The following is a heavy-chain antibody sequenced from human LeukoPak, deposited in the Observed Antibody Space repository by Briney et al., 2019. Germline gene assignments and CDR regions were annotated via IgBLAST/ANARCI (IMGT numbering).Heavy chain of an antibody. V-gene: IGHV3-30*04. J-gene: IGHJ4*02. CDR3: AQAREMATITSSPDY. Sequence: PGGSLRLSCAASGFTFSSYAMHWVRQAPGKGLEWVAVISYDGSNKYYADSVKGRFTISRDNSKNTLYLQMNSLRAEDTAVYYRAQAREMATITSSPDYWGQGTLVTVSS. CDR2: ISYDGSNK. CDR1: GFTFSSYA. D-gene: IGHD5-24*01.